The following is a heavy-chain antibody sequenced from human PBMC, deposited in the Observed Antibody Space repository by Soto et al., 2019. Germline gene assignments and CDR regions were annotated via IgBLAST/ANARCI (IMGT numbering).Heavy chain of an antibody. Sequence: QVQLVQSGAEVKKPGSSVKVSCKASGGTFSSYTISWVRQAPGQGLEWMGRIIPILGIANYAQKFQGRVKITADKSTSTAYMELSSLRSEDTAVYYCAREFDYDYVWGSYRLSGMDVWGQGTTVTVSS. V-gene: IGHV1-69*08. CDR2: IIPILGIA. D-gene: IGHD3-16*02. J-gene: IGHJ6*02. CDR3: AREFDYDYVWGSYRLSGMDV. CDR1: GGTFSSYT.